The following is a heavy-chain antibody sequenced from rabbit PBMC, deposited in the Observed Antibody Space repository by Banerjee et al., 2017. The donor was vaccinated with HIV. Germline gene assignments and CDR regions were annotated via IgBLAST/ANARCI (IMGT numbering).Heavy chain of an antibody. CDR3: MRHLAGVYVWNYNL. CDR2: IDTGSRGYT. D-gene: IGHD5-1*01. Sequence: QEQLVESGGGLVKPGGTLTLSCKASGIDFSRYYYMCWVRQAPGKGLEWILCIDTGSRGYTLYACCVNVLFTISIITSQIMVNLKITSLTAADTATYSCMRHLAGVYVWNYNLWCPGTLVTVS. V-gene: IGHV1S43*01. CDR1: GIDFSRYYY. J-gene: IGHJ4*01.